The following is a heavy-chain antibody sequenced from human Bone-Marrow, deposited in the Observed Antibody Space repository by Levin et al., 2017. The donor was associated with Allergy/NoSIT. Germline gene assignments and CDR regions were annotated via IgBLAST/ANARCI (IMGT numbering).Heavy chain of an antibody. CDR3: AKDRGRGSGKYAHWFDP. Sequence: GGSLRLSCVASGFSFSSFGMHWVRQAPGKGLEWVAMISYDGNEQYYADSVKGRFTISRDNSKNTLYLQMNSLRADDTAVFYCAKDRGRGSGKYAHWFDPWGQGTLVSVSS. CDR1: GFSFSSFG. D-gene: IGHD3-10*01. CDR2: ISYDGNEQ. V-gene: IGHV3-30*18. J-gene: IGHJ5*02.